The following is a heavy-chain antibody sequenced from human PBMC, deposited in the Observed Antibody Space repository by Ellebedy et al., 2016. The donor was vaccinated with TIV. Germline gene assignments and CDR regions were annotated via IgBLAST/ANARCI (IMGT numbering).Heavy chain of an antibody. CDR2: IWYDGSNK. CDR1: GFTFSSYG. CDR3: ARTDDYGDYDFDY. D-gene: IGHD4-17*01. V-gene: IGHV3-33*08. Sequence: GESLKISCAASGFTFSSYGMHWVRQAPGKGLEWVAVIWYDGSNKYYADSVKGRFTISRDNSKNTLYLQMNSLRAEDTAVYYCARTDDYGDYDFDYWGQGTLVTVSS. J-gene: IGHJ4*02.